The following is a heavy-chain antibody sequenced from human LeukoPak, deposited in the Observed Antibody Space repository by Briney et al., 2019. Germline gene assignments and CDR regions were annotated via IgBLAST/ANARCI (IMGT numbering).Heavy chain of an antibody. D-gene: IGHD6-19*01. CDR1: GYTLSELS. J-gene: IGHJ4*02. Sequence: ASVKVSCKVSGYTLSELSMHWVRQAPGKGLEWMGGFDPEDGETIYAQKFQGRVTMTEDTSTDTAYMELRSLRSEDTAVYYCATAAGSGWYPYFDYWGQGTLVTVSS. CDR2: FDPEDGET. CDR3: ATAAGSGWYPYFDY. V-gene: IGHV1-24*01.